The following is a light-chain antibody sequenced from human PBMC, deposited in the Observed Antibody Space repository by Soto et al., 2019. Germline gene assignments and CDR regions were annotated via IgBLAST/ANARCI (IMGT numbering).Light chain of an antibody. Sequence: QSVLTQPPSVSGAPGQRVTISCTGSSSNIGENYDVHWYQQLPGTAPKLLIYGNSNRPSGVPDRFSGSKSGTSASLAITGLQAEDEADYYCQSYDNSLSGSKIFGGGTKVTVL. CDR1: SSNIGENYD. J-gene: IGLJ2*01. CDR2: GNS. V-gene: IGLV1-40*01. CDR3: QSYDNSLSGSKI.